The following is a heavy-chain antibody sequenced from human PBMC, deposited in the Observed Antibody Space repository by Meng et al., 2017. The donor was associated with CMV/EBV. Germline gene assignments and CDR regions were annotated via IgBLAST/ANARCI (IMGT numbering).Heavy chain of an antibody. D-gene: IGHD6-6*01. CDR3: ARTPQLAGYYYYGMDV. V-gene: IGHV2-70*20. CDR1: GFSLSTSGMC. Sequence: SGPTLVKPTQTLTLTCTFSGFSLSTSGMCVNWVRQPPGKALEWLALIDWEDDKYYSTSLKTRLTISKDTSKNQVVLTMTNMDPVDTATYYCARTPQLAGYYYYGMDVWGQGTTVTVSS. CDR2: IDWEDDK. J-gene: IGHJ6*02.